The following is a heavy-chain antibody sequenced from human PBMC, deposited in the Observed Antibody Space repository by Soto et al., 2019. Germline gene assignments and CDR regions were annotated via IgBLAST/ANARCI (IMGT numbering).Heavy chain of an antibody. CDR1: GLTVSRTH. CDR2: IYSDGST. D-gene: IGHD3-3*01. V-gene: IGHV3-53*01. CDR3: ARATDFWSNMEF. Sequence: GALRLSCAVSGLTVSRTHMSWFRQAPGKGLQWVSVIYSDGSTYYANAVKGRFTISRDNAKNSLYLQMKSLRAEDTAVYYCARATDFWSNMEFWGQGTTVTLSS. J-gene: IGHJ6*02.